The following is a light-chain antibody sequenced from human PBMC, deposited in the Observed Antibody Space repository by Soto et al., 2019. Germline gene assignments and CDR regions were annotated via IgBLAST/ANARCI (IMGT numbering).Light chain of an antibody. Sequence: EIVLTQSPATLSLSPGERATLSCRASQSVSSSLAWYQQKPGQAPRLLIYGASNRATGIPARFSGSGSGTEFNLTISSLQSEDFAVYYCQQYNIWPPLTFGGGTKVDIK. CDR1: QSVSSS. J-gene: IGKJ4*01. V-gene: IGKV3D-15*01. CDR2: GAS. CDR3: QQYNIWPPLT.